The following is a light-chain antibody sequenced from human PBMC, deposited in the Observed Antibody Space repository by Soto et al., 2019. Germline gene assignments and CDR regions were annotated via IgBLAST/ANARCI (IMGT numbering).Light chain of an antibody. CDR1: GSNIGAGYD. Sequence: QSVLTQPPSVSGAPGQSVTISCTGSGSNIGAGYDVHWYQQLPGTAPKLLIFANINRPSGVPDRFSGSKSGTSASLAITGLRAEDEADYYCQSYDSSLSGYVFGTGTKVTVL. J-gene: IGLJ1*01. CDR2: ANI. V-gene: IGLV1-40*01. CDR3: QSYDSSLSGYV.